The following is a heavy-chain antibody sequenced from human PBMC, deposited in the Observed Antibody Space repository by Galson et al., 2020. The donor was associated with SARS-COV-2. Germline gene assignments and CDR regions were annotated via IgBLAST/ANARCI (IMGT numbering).Heavy chain of an antibody. CDR1: GVTFDDYG. Sequence: GESLKISCAASGVTFDDYGMSWVRQVPGKGLEWVCGINKNGGSTNYADSVRGRFTISSDNAKNSLYLQMNSLRAEDTALYFCARCYLAGPFDIWAQGTMVTVSS. V-gene: IGHV3-20*04. J-gene: IGHJ3*02. CDR3: ARCYLAGPFDI. CDR2: INKNGGST. D-gene: IGHD2-2*01.